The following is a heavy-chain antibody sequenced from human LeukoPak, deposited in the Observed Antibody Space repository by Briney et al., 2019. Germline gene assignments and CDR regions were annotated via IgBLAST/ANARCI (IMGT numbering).Heavy chain of an antibody. Sequence: AGNLRVSCAASEFTFSSYWMHWVHQAPGKELNWVANIKQDGSEEYNVDSVKGAFTISRDNAKNSLYLQMNSLRAEDTAVYYCARHGYSSSWYVYWGQGTLVTVSS. D-gene: IGHD6-13*01. CDR3: ARHGYSSSWYVY. CDR2: IKQDGSEE. CDR1: EFTFSSYW. J-gene: IGHJ4*02. V-gene: IGHV3-7*01.